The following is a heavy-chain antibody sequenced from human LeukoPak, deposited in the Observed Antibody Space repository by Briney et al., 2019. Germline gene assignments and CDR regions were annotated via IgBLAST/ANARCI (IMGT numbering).Heavy chain of an antibody. CDR2: IRYDGSNK. D-gene: IGHD4-17*01. CDR1: GFTFSSYG. V-gene: IGHV3-30*02. CDR3: AKSMTTVTTGFQH. J-gene: IGHJ1*01. Sequence: PGGSLRLSCAASGFTFSSYGMHWVRQAPGKGLEWVAFIRYDGSNKYYADSVKGRFTISRDNSKNTLYLQMNSLRAEDTAVYYCAKSMTTVTTGFQHWGQGTLVTVSS.